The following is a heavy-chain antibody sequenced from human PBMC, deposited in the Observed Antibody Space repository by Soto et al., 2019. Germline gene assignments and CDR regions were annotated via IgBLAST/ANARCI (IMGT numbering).Heavy chain of an antibody. D-gene: IGHD3-3*01. CDR1: GYTFTSYA. Sequence: ASVKVSCKASGYTFTSYAMHWVRQAPGQGLEWMGGIIPIFGTANYAQKFQGRVTITADESTSTAYMELSSLRSEDTAVYYCARGGYDFWSGYYTGYYYYYGMDVWGQGTTVTVSS. J-gene: IGHJ6*02. CDR3: ARGGYDFWSGYYTGYYYYYGMDV. V-gene: IGHV1-69*13. CDR2: IIPIFGTA.